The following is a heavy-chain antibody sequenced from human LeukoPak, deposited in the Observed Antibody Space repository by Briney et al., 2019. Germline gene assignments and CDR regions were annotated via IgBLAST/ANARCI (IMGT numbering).Heavy chain of an antibody. CDR3: AKDGDRTVFDY. Sequence: PGRSLRLSCAASGFTFDDYAMHWVRQAPGKGLEWVSGISWNSGSIGYADSVKGRFTISRDNAKNSLYLQMNSLRAEDTALYYCAKDGDRTVFDYWGQGTLVTVSS. CDR1: GFTFDDYA. CDR2: ISWNSGSI. D-gene: IGHD1-14*01. V-gene: IGHV3-9*01. J-gene: IGHJ4*02.